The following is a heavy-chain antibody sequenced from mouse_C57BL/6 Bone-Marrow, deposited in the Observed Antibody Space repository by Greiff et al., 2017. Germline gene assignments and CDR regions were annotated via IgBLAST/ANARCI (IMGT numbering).Heavy chain of an antibody. V-gene: IGHV5-6*01. Sequence: EVQGVESGGDLVKPGGSLKLSCAASGFTFSSYGMSWVRQTPDKRLEWVATISSGGSYTYYPDSVKGRFTISRDNAKNTLYLQMSSLKSEDTAMYYCARHAYWGQGTTLTGSS. CDR3: ARHAY. CDR2: ISSGGSYT. J-gene: IGHJ2*01. CDR1: GFTFSSYG.